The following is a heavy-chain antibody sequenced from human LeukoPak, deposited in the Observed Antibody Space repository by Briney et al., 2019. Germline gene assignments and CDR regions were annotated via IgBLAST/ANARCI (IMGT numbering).Heavy chain of an antibody. J-gene: IGHJ4*02. D-gene: IGHD5-12*01. Sequence: GGSLRLSCAASGFTFSSYAMSWVRQAPGKGLEWVSAISGSGGSTYYADSVKGRFTISRDNAKNSLYLQMNSLRAEDTAVYYCARDRVRGIVATFLDYWGQGTLVTVSS. CDR3: ARDRVRGIVATFLDY. V-gene: IGHV3-23*01. CDR1: GFTFSSYA. CDR2: ISGSGGST.